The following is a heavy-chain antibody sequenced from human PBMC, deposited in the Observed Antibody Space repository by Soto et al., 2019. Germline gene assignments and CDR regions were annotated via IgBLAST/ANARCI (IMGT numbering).Heavy chain of an antibody. D-gene: IGHD3-22*01. CDR2: IIPIFGTA. V-gene: IGHV1-69*13. CDR3: ATPRYYDSSGLSPGLFDY. J-gene: IGHJ4*02. CDR1: GGTFSSYA. Sequence: SVKVSCKASGGTFSSYAISWVRQAPGQGLEWMGGIIPIFGTANYAQKFQGRVTITADESTSTAYMELSSLRSEDTAVYYCATPRYYDSSGLSPGLFDYWGQGTLVTVSS.